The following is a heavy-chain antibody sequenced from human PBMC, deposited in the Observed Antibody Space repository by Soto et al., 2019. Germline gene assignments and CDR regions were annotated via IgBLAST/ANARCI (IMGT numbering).Heavy chain of an antibody. Sequence: PGGSLRLSCAASGFTFNNAWMSWVRQAPGKGLEWVAVISYDGSNKYYADSVKGRFTISRDNSKNTLYLQMNSLRAEDTAVYYCAKDILLMVYATKLNYYYYYGMDVWGQGTTVTVSS. J-gene: IGHJ6*02. CDR2: ISYDGSNK. V-gene: IGHV3-30*18. D-gene: IGHD2-8*01. CDR3: AKDILLMVYATKLNYYYYYGMDV. CDR1: GFTFNNAW.